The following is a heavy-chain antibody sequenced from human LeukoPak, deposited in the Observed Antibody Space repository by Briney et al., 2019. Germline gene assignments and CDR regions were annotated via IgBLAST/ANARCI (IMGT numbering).Heavy chain of an antibody. V-gene: IGHV4-30-4*07. J-gene: IGHJ5*02. CDR2: IYYSGST. CDR1: GGSISSGGYS. CDR3: ARSYGDYPNWFDP. D-gene: IGHD4-17*01. Sequence: NPSQTLSLTCAVSGGSISSGGYSWSWIRQPPGKGLEWVGYIYYSGSTYYNPSLKSRVTISVDTSKNQFSLKLSSVTAADTAVYYCARSYGDYPNWFDPWGQGTLVTVSS.